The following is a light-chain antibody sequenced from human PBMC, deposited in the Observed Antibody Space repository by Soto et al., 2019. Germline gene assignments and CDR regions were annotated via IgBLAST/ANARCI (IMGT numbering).Light chain of an antibody. V-gene: IGKV3-20*01. J-gene: IGKJ2*01. CDR2: GAS. CDR1: QSVSSSY. CDR3: QQYGSSLPYT. Sequence: EIVLTQSPGTLSLSPGERATLSCRASQSVSSSYLAWYQQKPGQAPRLLIYGASSRATGIPDMFSGSGSGTDFTLTISRLEPEDFAVYYCQQYGSSLPYTFGQGTKLEIK.